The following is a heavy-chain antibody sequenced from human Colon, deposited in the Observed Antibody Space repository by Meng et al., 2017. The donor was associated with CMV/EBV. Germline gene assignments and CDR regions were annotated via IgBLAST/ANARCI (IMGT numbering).Heavy chain of an antibody. D-gene: IGHD2-2*01. V-gene: IGHV4-59*01. J-gene: IGHJ4*02. CDR2: VFFSGST. CDR1: GGSISSYY. CDR3: AAQRKESCASTSCPLHY. Sequence: GSLRLSCTVSGGSISSYYWSWIRQPPGKGLEWLGYVFFSGSTNYNPSLNSRVTSSVDTPKNQFPRRLTSVTAADTAVYYCAAQRKESCASTSCPLHYWGQETLVTVSS.